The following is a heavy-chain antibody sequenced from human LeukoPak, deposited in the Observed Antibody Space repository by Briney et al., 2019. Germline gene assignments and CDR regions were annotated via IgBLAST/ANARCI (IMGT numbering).Heavy chain of an antibody. J-gene: IGHJ3*02. D-gene: IGHD3-3*01. Sequence: SETLSPTCTVSGGSISGGDYYWSWIRQPPGKGLEWIGYIYYSGSTYYNPSLKSRVTISVDTSKNQFSLKLSSVTAADTAVYYCDRAGSYYDFWSGRGAFDIWGQGTMVTVSS. CDR3: DRAGSYYDFWSGRGAFDI. V-gene: IGHV4-30-4*08. CDR2: IYYSGST. CDR1: GGSISGGDYY.